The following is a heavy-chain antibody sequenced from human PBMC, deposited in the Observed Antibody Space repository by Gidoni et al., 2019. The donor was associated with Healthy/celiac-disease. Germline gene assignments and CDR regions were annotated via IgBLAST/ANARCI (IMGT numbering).Heavy chain of an antibody. Sequence: QVQLVQSGAEVKKPGASVKVSCKASGYTFTGYYMHWVRQAPGQGLEWMGWINPNSGGTNYAQKFQGRVTMTRDTSISTAYMELSRLRSDDTAVYYCARVGYYYGSGSPTAADYWGQGTLVTVSS. V-gene: IGHV1-2*02. CDR3: ARVGYYYGSGSPTAADY. CDR2: INPNSGGT. J-gene: IGHJ4*02. CDR1: GYTFTGYY. D-gene: IGHD3-10*01.